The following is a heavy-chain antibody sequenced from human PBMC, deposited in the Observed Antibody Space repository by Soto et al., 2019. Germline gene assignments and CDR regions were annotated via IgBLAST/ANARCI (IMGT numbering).Heavy chain of an antibody. Sequence: PGESLKISCKGAGYIFACYWITCFHQKPEKGLEWMGRIDPSDSQTYYSPSFRGHVTISVTKSITTVFLQWSSLRASDTAMYYCARQIYDSDTGPNFQYYFDSWGQGTPVTVSS. CDR1: GYIFACYW. CDR3: ARQIYDSDTGPNFQYYFDS. J-gene: IGHJ4*02. CDR2: IDPSDSQT. V-gene: IGHV5-10-1*01. D-gene: IGHD3-22*01.